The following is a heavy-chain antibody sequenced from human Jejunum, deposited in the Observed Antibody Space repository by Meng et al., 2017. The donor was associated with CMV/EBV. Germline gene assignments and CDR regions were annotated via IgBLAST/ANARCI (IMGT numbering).Heavy chain of an antibody. CDR2: ISWNSISI. V-gene: IGHV3-9*01. D-gene: IGHD4-17*01. Sequence: TFNRQAMHWVRQAPGKGLEWVSGISWNSISIGYADSVKGRFTISRDNAKNSVYLQMDSLRAEDTALYYCAKDLSTVTSPYYYGFDVWGQGTTVTVSS. CDR1: TFNRQA. J-gene: IGHJ6*02. CDR3: AKDLSTVTSPYYYGFDV.